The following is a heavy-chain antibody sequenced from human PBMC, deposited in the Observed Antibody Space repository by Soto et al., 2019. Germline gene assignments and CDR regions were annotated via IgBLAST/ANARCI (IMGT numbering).Heavy chain of an antibody. CDR3: ARGPDSSHWYFDL. CDR2: IYYSGST. V-gene: IGHV4-31*03. D-gene: IGHD3-3*01. Sequence: QVQLQESGPGLVKPSQTLSLTCTVSGGSISSGGYYWSWIRQYPGKGLEWLGYIYYSGSTYYNPSLKSRVTISVDTSKNQFSLKLSSVTAADTAVYYCARGPDSSHWYFDLWGRGTLVTVSS. CDR1: GGSISSGGYY. J-gene: IGHJ2*01.